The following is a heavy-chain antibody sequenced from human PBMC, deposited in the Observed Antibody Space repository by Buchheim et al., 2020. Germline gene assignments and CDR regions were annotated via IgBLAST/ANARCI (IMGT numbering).Heavy chain of an antibody. D-gene: IGHD2-15*01. CDR2: INHSGST. Sequence: QVQLQQWGAGLLKPSETLSLTCAVYGGSFSGYYWSWIRQPPGKGLEWIGEINHSGSTNYNPSPKSRATISVDTSKNQSSLKRSSVTAADTAVYYCARGLRVVVAATYYGMDVWGQGTT. V-gene: IGHV4-34*01. CDR3: ARGLRVVVAATYYGMDV. CDR1: GGSFSGYY. J-gene: IGHJ6*02.